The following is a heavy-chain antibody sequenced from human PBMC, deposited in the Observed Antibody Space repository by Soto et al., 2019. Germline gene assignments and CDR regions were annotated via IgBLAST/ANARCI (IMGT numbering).Heavy chain of an antibody. D-gene: IGHD6-13*01. V-gene: IGHV3-21*01. Sequence: GESLKISCAASGFTFSSYSMNWVRQAPGKGLEWVSSISSSSSYIYYADSVKGRFTISRDNAKNSLYLQMNSLRAEDTAVYYCASSTAAGLNAFDIWGQGTMVTVSS. CDR2: ISSSSSYI. CDR1: GFTFSSYS. J-gene: IGHJ3*02. CDR3: ASSTAAGLNAFDI.